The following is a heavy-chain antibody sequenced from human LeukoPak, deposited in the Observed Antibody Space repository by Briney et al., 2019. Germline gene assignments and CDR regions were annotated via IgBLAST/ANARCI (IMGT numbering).Heavy chain of an antibody. J-gene: IGHJ6*02. CDR2: INPLLDIV. CDR3: AREWGYRGTLDYYYGIDV. D-gene: IGHD4-23*01. CDR1: GGAFSTYA. V-gene: IGHV1-69*04. Sequence: SVKVSCKASGGAFSTYAITWVRRPPGQGLEWLGRINPLLDIVNHAQNFQGRITITADTSTTTADMELSRLRSEDTAVYYCAREWGYRGTLDYYYGIDVWGQGTTVAVSS.